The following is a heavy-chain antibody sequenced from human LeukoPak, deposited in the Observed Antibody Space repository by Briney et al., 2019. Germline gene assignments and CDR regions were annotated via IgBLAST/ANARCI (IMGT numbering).Heavy chain of an antibody. CDR2: ITRSSTTI. V-gene: IGHV3-48*04. Sequence: GGSLRLSCAASGFNFSIYSMNWVRQAPGKGLEWVSYITRSSTTIYYADSVKGRFTISRDNAKDSLFLQMDSLRVEDTAVYFCARELGNGDTYANVPLGHWGQGTLVTVSS. CDR3: ARELGNGDTYANVPLGH. D-gene: IGHD5-18*01. J-gene: IGHJ4*02. CDR1: GFNFSIYS.